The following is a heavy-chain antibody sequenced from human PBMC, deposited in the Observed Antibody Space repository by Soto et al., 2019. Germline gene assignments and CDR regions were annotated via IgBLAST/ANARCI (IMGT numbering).Heavy chain of an antibody. V-gene: IGHV1-18*04. Sequence: QVQLVQSGAEVKKPGASVKVSCKASGYTFTSYGISWVRQAPGQGLEGMGWISAYNGNTNYAQKLQGRVTMTTDTSTSTAYMELRSLRSDDTAVYYCARDSTYSSSWYSSYYYYYGMDVWGQGTTVTVSS. CDR1: GYTFTSYG. CDR3: ARDSTYSSSWYSSYYYYYGMDV. D-gene: IGHD6-13*01. J-gene: IGHJ6*02. CDR2: ISAYNGNT.